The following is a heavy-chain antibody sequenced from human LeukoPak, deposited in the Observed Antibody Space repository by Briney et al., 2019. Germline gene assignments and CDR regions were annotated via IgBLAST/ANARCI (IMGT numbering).Heavy chain of an antibody. V-gene: IGHV4-59*08. Sequence: SETLSLTCTVSGGSISSYYWSWIRQPPGKGLEWIGYIYYSGSTNYNSSLKSRLTISVDTSKNQSSLKLTSVTAADTAVYYCARHAPSGGYFDYWGQGTLVTVSS. CDR2: IYYSGST. D-gene: IGHD3-10*01. CDR1: GGSISSYY. J-gene: IGHJ4*02. CDR3: ARHAPSGGYFDY.